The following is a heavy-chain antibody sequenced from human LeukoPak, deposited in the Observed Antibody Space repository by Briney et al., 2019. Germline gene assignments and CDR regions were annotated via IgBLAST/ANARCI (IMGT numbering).Heavy chain of an antibody. D-gene: IGHD1-26*01. V-gene: IGHV3-23*01. CDR3: AKMKGHPLPKYYMDV. CDR2: ISGSGDNT. Sequence: GGSLRLSCAASGFTFSGIAMSWVRRTPGKGLEWVSGISGSGDNTLYADSVKGRCTISRDNSKNTPYLEMNSLRAEDTAIYYCAKMKGHPLPKYYMDVWGQGTTVTVSS. CDR1: GFTFSGIA. J-gene: IGHJ6*01.